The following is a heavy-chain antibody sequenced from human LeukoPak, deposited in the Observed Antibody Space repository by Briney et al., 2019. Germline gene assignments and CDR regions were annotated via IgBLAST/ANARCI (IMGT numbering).Heavy chain of an antibody. Sequence: PSGTLSLTCAVSGGSISSSNWWSWVRQPPGKGLEWIGYIYYSGSTNYNPSLKSRVTISVDTSKNQFSLKLSSVTAADTAVYYCARVPAAAIQYFDYWGQGTLVTVSS. J-gene: IGHJ4*02. CDR3: ARVPAAAIQYFDY. D-gene: IGHD6-13*01. CDR2: IYYSGST. V-gene: IGHV4-4*02. CDR1: GGSISSSNW.